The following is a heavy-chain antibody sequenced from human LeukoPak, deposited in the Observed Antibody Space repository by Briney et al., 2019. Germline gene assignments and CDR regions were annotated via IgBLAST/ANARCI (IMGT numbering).Heavy chain of an antibody. CDR2: VYTSGST. V-gene: IGHV4-4*07. CDR3: ARGDCWNGYYNY. CDR1: GGSISGYY. D-gene: IGHD3-3*01. J-gene: IGHJ4*02. Sequence: PSETLSLTCTVAGGSISGYYWSGLQQPAGKRLEWIGRVYTSGSTNYNPSLKSRVTMSVDTSRNQFSLKLTSVTAADTDVYYCARGDCWNGYYNYWGRGTLVTFSS.